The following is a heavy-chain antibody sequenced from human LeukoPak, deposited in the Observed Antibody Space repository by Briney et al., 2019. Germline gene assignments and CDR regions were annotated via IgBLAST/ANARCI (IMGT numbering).Heavy chain of an antibody. V-gene: IGHV1-2*02. J-gene: IGHJ4*02. CDR2: INPNSGGT. CDR1: GYTFTGYY. D-gene: IGHD3-22*01. CDR3: ARGRDSSGYLVVVDY. Sequence: ASVKVSCKASGYTFTGYYMHWVRQAPGQGLEWMGWINPNSGGTNYAQKFQGRVTMTRDTSISTAYMELSRLRSDDTAVYYCARGRDSSGYLVVVDYWGQGTLVTVSS.